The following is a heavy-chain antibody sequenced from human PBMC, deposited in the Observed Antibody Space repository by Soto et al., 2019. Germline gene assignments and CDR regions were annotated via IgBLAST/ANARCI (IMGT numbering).Heavy chain of an antibody. CDR3: AKDLSVAADSYYYGMDV. CDR2: ISGSGGST. Sequence: GGSLRLSCAASGFTFSSYAMSWVRQAPGKGLEWVSAISGSGGSTYYADSVKGRFTISRDNSKNTLYLQMNSLRAEDTAVYYCAKDLSVAADSYYYGMDVWGQGTTVTVSS. CDR1: GFTFSSYA. J-gene: IGHJ6*02. V-gene: IGHV3-23*01. D-gene: IGHD3-22*01.